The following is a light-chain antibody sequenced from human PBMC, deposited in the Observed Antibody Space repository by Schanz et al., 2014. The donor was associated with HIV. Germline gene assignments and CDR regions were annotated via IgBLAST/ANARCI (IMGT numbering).Light chain of an antibody. J-gene: IGLJ3*02. CDR1: XSNIRTNA. CDR3: AAWDDGLNAWV. CDR2: NTY. Sequence: QSVLTQPPSASGTPGQRVTISCSVXXSNIRTNAVNWYQQLPGTASKLLIYNTYHRPSGVPDRFSGSQSDSSASLAISGLQSEDEADYHCAAWDDGLNAWVFGGGTKLTVL. V-gene: IGLV1-44*01.